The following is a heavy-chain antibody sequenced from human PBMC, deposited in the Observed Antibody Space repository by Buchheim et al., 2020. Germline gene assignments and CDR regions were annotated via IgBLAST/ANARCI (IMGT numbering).Heavy chain of an antibody. D-gene: IGHD3-22*01. CDR3: AREPGGYESSGPAPKWYFDY. CDR2: IYYSGST. Sequence: QVQLQESGPGLVKPSQTLSLTCTVSGGSISSGDYYWSWIRQPPGKGLEWIGYIYYSGSTYYNPSLKRRVTISVDTSKNQFSLKLSSVTAADTAVYYCAREPGGYESSGPAPKWYFDYWGQGTL. CDR1: GGSISSGDYY. J-gene: IGHJ4*02. V-gene: IGHV4-30-4*01.